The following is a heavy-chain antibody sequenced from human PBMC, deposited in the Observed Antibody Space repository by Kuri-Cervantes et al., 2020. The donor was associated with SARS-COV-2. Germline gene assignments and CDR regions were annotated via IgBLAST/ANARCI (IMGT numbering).Heavy chain of an antibody. J-gene: IGHJ6*04. CDR3: AREGEQQLAEKVPRLDV. V-gene: IGHV3-21*01. Sequence: GESLKISCAASGFTFSSYSMNWVRQAPGKGLEWVSSISSSSGSIYYADSVRGRFTISRDNAKNSLYLQMNSLRAEDTAVYYCAREGEQQLAEKVPRLDVWGKGTTVTVSS. D-gene: IGHD6-13*01. CDR1: GFTFSSYS. CDR2: ISSSSGSI.